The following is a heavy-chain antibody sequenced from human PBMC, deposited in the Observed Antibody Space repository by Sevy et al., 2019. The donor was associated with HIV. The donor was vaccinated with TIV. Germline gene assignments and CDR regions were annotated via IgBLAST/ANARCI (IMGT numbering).Heavy chain of an antibody. D-gene: IGHD1-26*01. CDR3: ARGRGYGGSYSRTRFDY. J-gene: IGHJ4*02. CDR1: GGSFSGYY. V-gene: IGHV4-34*01. Sequence: SETLSLTCAVYGGSFSGYYWSWIRQPPGKGLEWIGEINHSGSTNYNPSLKSRVTISVDTSKNQFSLKLSSVTAADTAVYYCARGRGYGGSYSRTRFDYWGQGTLVTVSS. CDR2: INHSGST.